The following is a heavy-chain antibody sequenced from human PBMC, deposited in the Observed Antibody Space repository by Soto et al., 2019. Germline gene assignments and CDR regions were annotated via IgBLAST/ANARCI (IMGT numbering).Heavy chain of an antibody. Sequence: QMQLVQSGPEVKKPGTSVKVSCKASGFTFPSSAVQWVRQARGQRLGWIGWIVVGSGNTNSARKFQERITFTRDMSTSTVYMELSSMKSEDTAVYYCAADDMTTFIWGQGTLVTVSS. D-gene: IGHD1-1*01. CDR1: GFTFPSSA. J-gene: IGHJ4*02. V-gene: IGHV1-58*01. CDR3: AADDMTTFI. CDR2: IVVGSGNT.